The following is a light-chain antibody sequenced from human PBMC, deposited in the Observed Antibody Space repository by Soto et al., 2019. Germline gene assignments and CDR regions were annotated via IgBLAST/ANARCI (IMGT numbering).Light chain of an antibody. V-gene: IGKV1-5*03. CDR3: QQYDSYLT. Sequence: DIQMTQSPSTLSASVGDRVTITCRASQSISSWVAWYQQKPGKAPKLMIYKASSLESGVPSRFSGSGSGTEFTLTISSLQPDDFATYYCQQYDSYLTFGGGTKLEIK. J-gene: IGKJ4*01. CDR2: KAS. CDR1: QSISSW.